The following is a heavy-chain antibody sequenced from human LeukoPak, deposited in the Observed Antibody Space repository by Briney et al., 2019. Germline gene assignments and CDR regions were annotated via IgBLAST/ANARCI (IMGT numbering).Heavy chain of an antibody. V-gene: IGHV4-34*01. D-gene: IGHD6-6*01. CDR3: ARGWYGSSSGGYYFDY. Sequence: SETLSLTCAVYGGSFSGYYWSWIRQPPGKGLEWIGEINHSGSTNYNPSLKSRVTISVDTSKNQFSLKLSSVTAADTAVYYCARGWYGSSSGGYYFDYWGQGTLVTVSS. CDR2: INHSGST. J-gene: IGHJ4*02. CDR1: GGSFSGYY.